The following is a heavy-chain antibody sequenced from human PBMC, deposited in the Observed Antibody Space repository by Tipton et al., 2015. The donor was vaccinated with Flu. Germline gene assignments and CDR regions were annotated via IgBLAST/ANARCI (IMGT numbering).Heavy chain of an antibody. V-gene: IGHV3-21*01. J-gene: IGHJ6*02. CDR2: ISSSSSYI. Sequence: LSLTCAASGFTFSSYSMNWVRQAPGKGLEWVSSISSSSSYIYYADSVKGRFTISRDNAKNSLYLQMNSLRAEDTAVYYCASTYSSALLDYYYGMDVWGQGTTVPVSS. CDR1: GFTFSSYS. CDR3: ASTYSSALLDYYYGMDV. D-gene: IGHD6-19*01.